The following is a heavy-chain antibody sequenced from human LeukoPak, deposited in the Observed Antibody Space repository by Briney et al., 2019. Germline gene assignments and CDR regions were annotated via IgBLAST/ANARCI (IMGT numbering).Heavy chain of an antibody. CDR2: FDPEDGET. V-gene: IGHV1-24*01. CDR3: ATTQMTTVTTGHWFDP. J-gene: IGHJ5*02. Sequence: ASVKVFCKVSGYTLTELSMHWGRQAPGKGLEWMGGFDPEDGETIYAQKFQGRVTMTEDTSTDTAYMELSSLRSEDTAVYYCATTQMTTVTTGHWFDPWGQGTLVTVSS. D-gene: IGHD4-17*01. CDR1: GYTLTELS.